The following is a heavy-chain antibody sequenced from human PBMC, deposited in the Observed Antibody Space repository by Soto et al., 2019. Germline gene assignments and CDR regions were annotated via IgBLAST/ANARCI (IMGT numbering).Heavy chain of an antibody. CDR2: FIPIFVSA. Sequence: QVHLVQSGAEVKKPGSSVKVSCKASGGTVSSYAITSVRQAPGKGLEWMGVFIPIFVSAHYAQKFQGRVTITADESTSTAYMELSGLRSEDTAIYYCARDLSSDSTGFRGYDLWGQGTLVTVSS. CDR3: ARDLSSDSTGFRGYDL. CDR1: GGTVSSYA. D-gene: IGHD3-22*01. V-gene: IGHV1-69*01. J-gene: IGHJ4*02.